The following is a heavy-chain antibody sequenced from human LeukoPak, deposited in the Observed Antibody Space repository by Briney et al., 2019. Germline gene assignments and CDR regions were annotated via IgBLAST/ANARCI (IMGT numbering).Heavy chain of an antibody. D-gene: IGHD6-19*01. CDR3: ARGITVTGTDWYFDL. Sequence: PGGSLGLSCAASGFTFSTYSMNWVRPAPGKGLEGVSSIDTSSTYIYYADLVKGRFSISRDNARNSLFLQMNSLRAEDTAVYYCARGITVTGTDWYFDLWGRGTLVTVSS. J-gene: IGHJ2*01. CDR2: IDTSSTYI. CDR1: GFTFSTYS. V-gene: IGHV3-21*01.